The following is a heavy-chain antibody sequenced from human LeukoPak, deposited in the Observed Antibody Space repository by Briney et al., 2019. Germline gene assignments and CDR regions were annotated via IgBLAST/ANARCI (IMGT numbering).Heavy chain of an antibody. D-gene: IGHD6-25*01. CDR2: ISGSGGST. V-gene: IGHV3-23*01. Sequence: GGSLRLSCAASGFTFSSYAMSWVRQAPGKGLEWVSAISGSGGSTYYADSVKGRFTISRDNSKYTLYLQMNSLRAEDTAVYYCARDEGGYDAFDIWGQGTMVTVSS. CDR3: ARDEGGYDAFDI. CDR1: GFTFSSYA. J-gene: IGHJ3*02.